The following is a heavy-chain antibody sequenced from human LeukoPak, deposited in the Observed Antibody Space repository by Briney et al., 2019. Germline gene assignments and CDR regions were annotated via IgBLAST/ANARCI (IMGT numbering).Heavy chain of an antibody. V-gene: IGHV1-2*02. D-gene: IGHD6-19*01. J-gene: IGHJ4*02. CDR2: INPNSGDT. CDR1: GYTFTGYY. Sequence: ASVKVSCKASGYTFTGYYMHWVRQAPGQGLEWMGWINPNSGDTNYAQKFQGRVTVTRHTSISRAYMELSRLRSDDTAVYYCARVGSSGWYVHPTLDYWGQGTLVTVSS. CDR3: ARVGSSGWYVHPTLDY.